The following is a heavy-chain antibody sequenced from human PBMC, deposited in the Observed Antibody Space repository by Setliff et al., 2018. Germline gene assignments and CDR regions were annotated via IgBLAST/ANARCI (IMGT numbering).Heavy chain of an antibody. Sequence: PSDTLSLTCTVSGGSISSYYWSWIRQPPGKGLEWIGYIYYSGSTNYNPSLKSRVTISVDTSKNQFSLKLSSVTAADMAVYYCAREQWLDPPGYYYMDVWAKGTTVTVSS. CDR1: GGSISSYY. J-gene: IGHJ6*03. CDR3: AREQWLDPPGYYYMDV. CDR2: IYYSGST. V-gene: IGHV4-59*12. D-gene: IGHD6-19*01.